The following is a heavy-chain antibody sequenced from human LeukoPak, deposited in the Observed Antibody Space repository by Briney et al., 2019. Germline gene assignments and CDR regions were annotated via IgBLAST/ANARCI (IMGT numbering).Heavy chain of an antibody. CDR3: ARDDAFDI. CDR1: GGSISRYY. Sequence: SETLSLTCTVSGGSISRYYWSWTRQPPGKGLEWIGNIYYSGSTNYNPSLKSRVTISVDTSQNQFSLKLNSVTAADTAVYYCARDDAFDIWGQGTMVTVSS. J-gene: IGHJ3*02. CDR2: IYYSGST. V-gene: IGHV4-59*01.